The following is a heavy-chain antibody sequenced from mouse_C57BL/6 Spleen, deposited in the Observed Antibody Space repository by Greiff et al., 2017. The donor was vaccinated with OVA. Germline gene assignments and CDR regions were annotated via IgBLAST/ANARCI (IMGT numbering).Heavy chain of an antibody. Sequence: VKLMESGAELARPGASVKLSCKASGYTFTSYGISWVKQRTGQGLEWIGEIYPRSGNTYYNEKFKGKATLTADKSSSTAYMELRSLTSEDSAVYFCARIEYDYDVNYWGQGTTLTVSS. CDR2: IYPRSGNT. CDR3: ARIEYDYDVNY. CDR1: GYTFTSYG. J-gene: IGHJ2*01. V-gene: IGHV1-81*01. D-gene: IGHD2-4*01.